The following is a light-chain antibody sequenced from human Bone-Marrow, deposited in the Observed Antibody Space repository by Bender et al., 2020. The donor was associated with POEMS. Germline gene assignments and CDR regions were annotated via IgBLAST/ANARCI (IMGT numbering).Light chain of an antibody. CDR2: ETN. J-gene: IGLJ2*01. Sequence: QSALTQPASVSGSPGQSITISCSGSTNDVGSYNLVSWYQQHPGKVPRLIISETNKRPAGVSDRFTASKSDNTASLTISGLQAEDEADYYCCSYAGSLTYVIFGGGTRLTVL. CDR3: CSYAGSLTYVI. V-gene: IGLV2-23*01. CDR1: TNDVGSYNL.